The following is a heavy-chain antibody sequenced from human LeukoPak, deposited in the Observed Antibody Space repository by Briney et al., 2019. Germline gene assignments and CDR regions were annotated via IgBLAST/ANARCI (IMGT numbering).Heavy chain of an antibody. J-gene: IGHJ5*02. CDR1: GYTFTGYY. V-gene: IGHV1-2*02. CDR2: INPNSGGT. CDR3: ARYCSSTSCYGIWFDP. Sequence: ASVKVPCKASGYTFTGYYMHWVRQAPGQGLEWMGWINPNSGGTNYAQKFQGRVTMTRDTSISTAYMELSRLRSDDTAVYYCARYCSSTSCYGIWFDPWGQGTLVTVSS. D-gene: IGHD2-2*01.